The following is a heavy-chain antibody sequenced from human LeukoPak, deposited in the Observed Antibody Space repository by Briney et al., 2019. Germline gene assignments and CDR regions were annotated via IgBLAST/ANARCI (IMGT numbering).Heavy chain of an antibody. J-gene: IGHJ4*02. D-gene: IGHD3-22*01. Sequence: TGGSLRLSCAASGFTFSHCWMTWVRQAPGKGLEWVANIKQDGSEKYYVDSVKGRFTISRDNAKNSLYLQMNSLRAEDTAVYYCAKDIRNHNYYYDSSGYYDYWGQGTLVTVSS. CDR1: GFTFSHCW. CDR3: AKDIRNHNYYYDSSGYYDY. V-gene: IGHV3-7*01. CDR2: IKQDGSEK.